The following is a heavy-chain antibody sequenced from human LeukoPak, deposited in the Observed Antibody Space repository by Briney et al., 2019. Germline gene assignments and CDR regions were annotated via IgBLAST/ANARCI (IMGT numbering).Heavy chain of an antibody. CDR1: GYSFTSYW. D-gene: IGHD6-13*01. Sequence: KRGESLKISCKGSGYSFTSYWIGWVRQMPGKGLEWMGIIYPGDSDTRYSPSFQGQVTISADKSISTAYLQWSSLKASDTAMYCCARHEGRNWYLSSFDYWGQGTLVTVSS. CDR3: ARHEGRNWYLSSFDY. J-gene: IGHJ4*02. CDR2: IYPGDSDT. V-gene: IGHV5-51*01.